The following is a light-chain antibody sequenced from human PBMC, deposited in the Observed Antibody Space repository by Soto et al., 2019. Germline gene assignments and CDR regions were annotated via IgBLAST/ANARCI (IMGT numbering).Light chain of an antibody. Sequence: QTVVTQPPSASGSPGQSVTISCTGTSSDVGGYNYVSWYQQHPGKAPKLMISEVSKRPSGVPDRFSGSKSGNTASLTVSGLQAEDEADYYCSSFAGNNNLVFGGGTQLTVL. CDR3: SSFAGNNNLV. J-gene: IGLJ2*01. CDR1: SSDVGGYNY. V-gene: IGLV2-8*01. CDR2: EVS.